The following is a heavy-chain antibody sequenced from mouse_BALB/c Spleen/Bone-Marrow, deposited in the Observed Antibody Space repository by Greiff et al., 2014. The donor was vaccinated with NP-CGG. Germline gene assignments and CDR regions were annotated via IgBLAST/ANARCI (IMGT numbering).Heavy chain of an antibody. Sequence: EVKLVESGGGLVQPGGSLRLSCTTSGFTFTDYFMTWVRQPPGKALEWLGFIRNKANGYTTEYNPSVKGRFTISRDTSQGILYLQMNTLRAEDSAIYFCARDYSSYFDFWGQGTTLTVSS. D-gene: IGHD5-1*01. CDR2: IRNKANGYTT. V-gene: IGHV7-3*02. J-gene: IGHJ2*01. CDR1: GFTFTDYF. CDR3: ARDYSSYFDF.